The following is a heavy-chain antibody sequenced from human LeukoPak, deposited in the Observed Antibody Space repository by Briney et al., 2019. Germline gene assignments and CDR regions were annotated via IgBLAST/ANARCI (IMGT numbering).Heavy chain of an antibody. V-gene: IGHV1-69*06. J-gene: IGHJ4*02. CDR1: GGTFSSYA. D-gene: IGHD6-19*01. CDR2: IIPIFGTA. CDR3: ASCRGVAGPFDY. Sequence: ASVKVSRKASGGTFSSYAISWVRQAPGQGLEWMGGIIPIFGTANYAQKFQGRVTITADKSTSTAYMELSSLRSEDTAVYYCASCRGVAGPFDYWGQGTLVTVSS.